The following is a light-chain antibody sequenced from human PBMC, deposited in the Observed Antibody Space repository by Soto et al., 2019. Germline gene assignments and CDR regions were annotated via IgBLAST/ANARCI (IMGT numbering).Light chain of an antibody. J-gene: IGKJ5*01. CDR2: DAS. V-gene: IGKV3-11*01. CDR1: QSVRSY. CDR3: QQGGT. Sequence: DIVLTQSPATLSLSPGERATLSCRASQSVRSYLGWYQQRPGQAPRLLIYDASNGATGIPARFSGSGSGTYFTLTISSLEPEDFALYYCQQGGTFGQGTRLEIK.